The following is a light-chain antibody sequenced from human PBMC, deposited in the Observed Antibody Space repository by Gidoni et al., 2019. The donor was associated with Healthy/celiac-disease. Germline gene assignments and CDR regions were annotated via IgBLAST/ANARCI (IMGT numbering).Light chain of an antibody. Sequence: IQMTQSPSSLPASVGDRVTITGRASQSISSYLNWYQQKPGKAPKLLIYAASSLQSGVPSRFSGSGSGTDFTLTISSLQPEDFATYYCQQSYSTPWTFGQGTKVEIK. CDR1: QSISSY. V-gene: IGKV1-39*01. CDR3: QQSYSTPWT. CDR2: AAS. J-gene: IGKJ1*01.